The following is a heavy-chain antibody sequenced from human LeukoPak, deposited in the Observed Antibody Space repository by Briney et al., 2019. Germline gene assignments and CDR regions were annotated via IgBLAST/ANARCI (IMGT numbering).Heavy chain of an antibody. V-gene: IGHV3-30*02. J-gene: IGHJ4*02. CDR3: AREGGSSFDY. D-gene: IGHD1-26*01. Sequence: GGSLRLSCAASGFTFSSYGMHWVRQAPGKGLEWVAFIRYDGSNKYYADSVKGRFTISRDNSKNSLYLQMNSLRAEDTAVYYCAREGGSSFDYWGQGTLVTVSS. CDR2: IRYDGSNK. CDR1: GFTFSSYG.